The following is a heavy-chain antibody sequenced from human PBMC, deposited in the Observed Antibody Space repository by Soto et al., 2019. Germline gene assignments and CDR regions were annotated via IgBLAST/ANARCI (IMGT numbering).Heavy chain of an antibody. CDR3: AKVQYDDILTGHFDY. Sequence: PGGSLRLSCAASGFTFSSYGMYWVRQAPGKGLEWVAVIWYDGSNKYYADSVKGRFTISRDNSKNTLYLQMNSLRAEDTAVYYCAKVQYDDILTGHFDYWGQGTLVTVSS. CDR2: IWYDGSNK. J-gene: IGHJ4*02. CDR1: GFTFSSYG. D-gene: IGHD3-9*01. V-gene: IGHV3-30*02.